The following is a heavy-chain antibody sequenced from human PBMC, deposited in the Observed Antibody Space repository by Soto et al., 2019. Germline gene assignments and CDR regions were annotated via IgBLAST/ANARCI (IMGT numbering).Heavy chain of an antibody. CDR3: ARSDGRY. CDR1: GGSISSSIYY. CDR2: IFYSGST. V-gene: IGHV4-39*07. J-gene: IGHJ4*02. Sequence: SEILSLTCTVSGGSISSSIYYGGCIRQPPGKGLEWIGSIFYSGSTNYNPSLKSRVTMSVDTSKNQFSLKLSSVTAADTGVYYCARSDGRYWGQGTLVTVS.